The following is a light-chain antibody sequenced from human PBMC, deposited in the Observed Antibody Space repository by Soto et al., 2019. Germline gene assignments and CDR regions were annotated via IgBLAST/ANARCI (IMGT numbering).Light chain of an antibody. J-gene: IGKJ1*01. CDR3: QQYGSPPQT. V-gene: IGKV3D-20*01. CDR2: DAS. CDR1: QSVSSSY. Sequence: EIVLTQSPATLSLSPGERATLSCGVSQSVSSSYLAWYQQKPGLAPRLLIYDASSRATGIPDRFSGSGSGTDFTLTISRLEPEDFAVYYCQQYGSPPQTFGQGTKVDIK.